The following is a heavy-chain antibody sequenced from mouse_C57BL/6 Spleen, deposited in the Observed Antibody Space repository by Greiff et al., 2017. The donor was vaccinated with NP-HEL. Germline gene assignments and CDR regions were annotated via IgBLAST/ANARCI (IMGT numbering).Heavy chain of an antibody. V-gene: IGHV3-6*01. CDR3: ARTNYDYTDY. J-gene: IGHJ2*01. Sequence: EVQLQQSGPGLVKPSQSLSLTCSVTGYSITSGYYWNWIRQFPGNKLEWMGYISYDGSNNYNPSLKNRISITRDTSKNQFFLKLHSVTTEDTATYYCARTNYDYTDYWGQGTTLTVSS. CDR1: GYSITSGYY. D-gene: IGHD2-4*01. CDR2: ISYDGSN.